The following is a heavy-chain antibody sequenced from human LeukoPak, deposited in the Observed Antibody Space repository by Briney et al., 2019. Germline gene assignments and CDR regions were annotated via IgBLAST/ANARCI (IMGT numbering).Heavy chain of an antibody. CDR1: GDSISSSSYY. Sequence: SETLSLTCTVSGDSISSSSYYWGWIRQPPGKGLEWIGSIYYSGSTYYNPSLKSRVTISVDTSKNQFSLKLSSVTAADTAVYYCARPSGGSIDYWGQGTLVTVTS. CDR2: IYYSGST. D-gene: IGHD6-25*01. CDR3: ARPSGGSIDY. V-gene: IGHV4-39*01. J-gene: IGHJ4*02.